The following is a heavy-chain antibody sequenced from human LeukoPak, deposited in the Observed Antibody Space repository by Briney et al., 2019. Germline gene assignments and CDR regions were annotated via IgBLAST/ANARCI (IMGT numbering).Heavy chain of an antibody. V-gene: IGHV3-30-3*01. J-gene: IGHJ4*02. D-gene: IGHD4-17*01. CDR2: ISHDGTNK. CDR3: ARSGDGDYALY. CDR1: GFTFSNSP. Sequence: GRSLGLSCAASGFTFSNSPMHWVRQAPGKGLEWMAVISHDGTNKYYADSVKGQFTISRDNSKNTLYLQMNSLRAEDTAVYYCARSGDGDYALYWGQGTLVTVSS.